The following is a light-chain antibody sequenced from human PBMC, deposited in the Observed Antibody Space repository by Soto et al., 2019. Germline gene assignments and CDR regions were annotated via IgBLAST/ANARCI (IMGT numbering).Light chain of an antibody. CDR3: SSYTSSSTLYV. V-gene: IGLV2-14*01. CDR1: SSDVGGYNY. Sequence: QSVLTQPASATGSPGQSITISCTGTSSDVGGYNYVSWYQQHPGKAPKLMIYDVSNQPSGVSNRFSGSKSGNTASLTISGLQAEDEADYYCSSYTSSSTLYVFGTGTKVTVL. J-gene: IGLJ1*01. CDR2: DVS.